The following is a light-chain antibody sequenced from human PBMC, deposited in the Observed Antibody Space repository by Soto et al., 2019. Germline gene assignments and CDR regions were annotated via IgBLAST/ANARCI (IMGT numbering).Light chain of an antibody. CDR3: HSYNSIPRT. V-gene: IGKV1-27*01. CDR2: GAS. CDR1: QGISEY. J-gene: IGKJ1*01. Sequence: DIQMAQSPSSLSASIGDRVTITFRASQGISEYLAWYQQRPCNAPNLLIYGASILQSGVPSRFSGSGSGTHFTLTISSLQPENVATYYCHSYNSIPRTFGQGTTVEIK.